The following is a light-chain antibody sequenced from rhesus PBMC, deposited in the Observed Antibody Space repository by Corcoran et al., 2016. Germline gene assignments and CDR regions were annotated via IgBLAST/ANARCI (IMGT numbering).Light chain of an antibody. CDR3: RHCYGTPWT. Sequence: DIQMIQSPSSLSASVGDRVTITCRASENVNKYLNWYQQQPGKAPKLLIYKASTWQSGVPSRFSGSGSWTDYTFTISSLQPKDVATYYCRHCYGTPWTLGQGTKVEIK. J-gene: IGKJ1*01. CDR1: ENVNKY. CDR2: KAS. V-gene: IGKV1-74*01.